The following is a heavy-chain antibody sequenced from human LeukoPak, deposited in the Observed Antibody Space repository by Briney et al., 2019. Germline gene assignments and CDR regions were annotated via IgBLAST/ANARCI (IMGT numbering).Heavy chain of an antibody. CDR3: ARVGGDVQLARRERWTFDV. J-gene: IGHJ3*01. CDR1: GGSISSYY. Sequence: SETLSLICTVSGGSISSYYWSWIRQPPGKGLEWIGYIYDSGNTNYSPSLKSRVTISVETSKNQFSLKLTSVTAADTAIYYCARVGGDVQLARRERWTFDVWGQGTMVTVSS. V-gene: IGHV4-59*01. CDR2: IYDSGNT. D-gene: IGHD1-1*01.